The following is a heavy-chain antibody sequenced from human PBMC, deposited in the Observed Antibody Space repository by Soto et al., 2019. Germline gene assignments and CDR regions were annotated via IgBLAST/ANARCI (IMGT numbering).Heavy chain of an antibody. J-gene: IGHJ6*02. Sequence: EVQLLESGGGLVQPGGSLRLSCVASGFAFSSHAMSWVRQAPGKGLEWVSTFSGSGGNIYYAESVKGRLTISRDDSKNTLYLQMDSLRVEDTAVYYCAKDPPWTVGPLAMDVWGQGTTVTVSS. CDR3: AKDPPWTVGPLAMDV. V-gene: IGHV3-23*01. CDR1: GFAFSSHA. CDR2: FSGSGGNI. D-gene: IGHD1-26*01.